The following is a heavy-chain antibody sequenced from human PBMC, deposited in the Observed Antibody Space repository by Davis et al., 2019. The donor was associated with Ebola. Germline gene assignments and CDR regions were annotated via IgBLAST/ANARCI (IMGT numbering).Heavy chain of an antibody. CDR1: SVSISSFS. CDR2: VFTSGNT. D-gene: IGHD4/OR15-4a*01. Sequence: PSETLSLTCIISSVSISSFSWGWVRQPAGKGLEWIGRVFTSGNTNYNPSLKSRVTMSLDTSKNHFSLWLNSVTAADTAVYYCARVGANANFDYWGQGTLVTVSS. V-gene: IGHV4-4*07. CDR3: ARVGANANFDY. J-gene: IGHJ4*02.